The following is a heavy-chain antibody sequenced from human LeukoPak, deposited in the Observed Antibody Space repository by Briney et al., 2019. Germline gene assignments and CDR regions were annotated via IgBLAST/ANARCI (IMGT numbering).Heavy chain of an antibody. CDR1: GYTFTSYY. J-gene: IGHJ4*02. V-gene: IGHV1-46*01. Sequence: ALVKVSCKASGYTFTSYYMHWVRQAPGQGLEWMGIINPSGGSTSYAQKFQGRVTMTRDMSTSTVYMELSSLRSEDTAVYYCARGIGYYYDSSGYPTGRWGQGTLVTVSS. D-gene: IGHD3-22*01. CDR2: INPSGGST. CDR3: ARGIGYYYDSSGYPTGR.